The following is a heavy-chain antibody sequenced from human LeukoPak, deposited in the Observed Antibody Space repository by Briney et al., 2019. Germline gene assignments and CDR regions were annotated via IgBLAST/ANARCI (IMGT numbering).Heavy chain of an antibody. J-gene: IGHJ3*02. CDR2: IYYSGST. CDR3: ARFGYNWNDSGPVVHAFDI. D-gene: IGHD1-1*01. V-gene: IGHV4-59*01. Sequence: SETLSLTCTVSGGSISSYYWSWIRQPPGKGLEWIGYIYYSGSTNYNPSLKSRVTISVDTSKNQFSLKLSSVTAADTAVYYCARFGYNWNDSGPVVHAFDIWGQGTMVTVSS. CDR1: GGSISSYY.